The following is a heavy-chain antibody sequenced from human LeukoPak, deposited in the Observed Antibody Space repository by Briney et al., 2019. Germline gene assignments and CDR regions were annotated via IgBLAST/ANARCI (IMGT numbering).Heavy chain of an antibody. CDR3: ARDLTYYYDSSGYYYP. D-gene: IGHD3-22*01. V-gene: IGHV1-2*02. J-gene: IGHJ3*01. CDR2: INPNSGGT. CDR1: GYTFTSYG. Sequence: ASVKVSCKASGYTFTSYGISWVRQAPGQGLEWMGWINPNSGGTNYAQKFQGRVTMTRDTSISTAYMELSRLRSDDTAVYYCARDLTYYYDSSGYYYPWGQGTMVTVSS.